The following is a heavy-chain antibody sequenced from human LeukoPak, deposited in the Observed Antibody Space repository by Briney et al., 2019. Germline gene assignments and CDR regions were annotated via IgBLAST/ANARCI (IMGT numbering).Heavy chain of an antibody. CDR2: IYYGGST. CDR3: ARQRGTYGYSDY. V-gene: IGHV4-39*01. CDR1: GGSISSSNYY. Sequence: SETLSLTCTVSGGSISSSNYYWGWIRQPPGKGLEWIGSIYYGGSTYYNPSLKSRVTISVDTSKNQFSLELTSVTAADTAVYYCARQRGTYGYSDYWGQGTLVIVSS. D-gene: IGHD4-17*01. J-gene: IGHJ4*02.